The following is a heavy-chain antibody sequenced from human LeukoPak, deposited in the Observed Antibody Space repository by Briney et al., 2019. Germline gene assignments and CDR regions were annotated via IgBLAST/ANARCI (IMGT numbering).Heavy chain of an antibody. D-gene: IGHD3-3*01. V-gene: IGHV4-59*12. CDR3: ASLRRLRRSLEWSPGY. CDR2: IYYSGST. J-gene: IGHJ4*02. Sequence: SETLSLTCTVSGGSISSYYWSWIRQPPGKGLEWIGYIYYSGSTNYNPSLKSRVTISVDTSKNQFSLKLSSVTAADTAVYYCASLRRLRRSLEWSPGYWGQGTLVTVSS. CDR1: GGSISSYY.